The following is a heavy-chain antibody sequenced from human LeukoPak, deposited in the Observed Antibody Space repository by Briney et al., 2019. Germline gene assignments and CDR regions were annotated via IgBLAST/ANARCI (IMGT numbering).Heavy chain of an antibody. V-gene: IGHV4-39*07. D-gene: IGHD1-26*01. J-gene: IGHJ4*02. Sequence: SETLSLTCTVSAGSVSSGPYYWGWIRQPPGKGLEWIGTFYYSGSTDYNPSLKSRVTISVDTSKNQFSLKLTSVTAADTAIYYCARGHYNESWFKYWGQGTLVTVSS. CDR1: AGSVSSGPYY. CDR2: FYYSGST. CDR3: ARGHYNESWFKY.